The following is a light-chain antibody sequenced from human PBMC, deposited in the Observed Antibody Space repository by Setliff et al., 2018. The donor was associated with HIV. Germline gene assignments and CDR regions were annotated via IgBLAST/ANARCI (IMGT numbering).Light chain of an antibody. CDR3: CSYAGISNLL. V-gene: IGLV2-23*01. CDR2: EAT. Sequence: QSVLTQPASVSGSPGQSITISCTGTSSDVGSYHLVSWYRVHPGKAPKLIIYEATKRPSGVSIRFSGSRSGNTASLTISGLQAGDEADYYCCSYAGISNLLFGGGTQLTVL. CDR1: SSDVGSYHL. J-gene: IGLJ2*01.